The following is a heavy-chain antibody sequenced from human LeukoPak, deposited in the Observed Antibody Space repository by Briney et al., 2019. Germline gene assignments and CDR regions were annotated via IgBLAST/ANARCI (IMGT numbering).Heavy chain of an antibody. Sequence: ASVKVSCKASGYTFTSYAMNWVRQAPGQGLEWMGWINPNSGDTLYAQKFQGRVTMSRDTSISTAYMELSRLRSDDTAVYYCARVLWGATAFDYWGQGTLVTVSS. D-gene: IGHD1-26*01. CDR3: ARVLWGATAFDY. J-gene: IGHJ4*02. CDR1: GYTFTSYA. V-gene: IGHV1-2*02. CDR2: INPNSGDT.